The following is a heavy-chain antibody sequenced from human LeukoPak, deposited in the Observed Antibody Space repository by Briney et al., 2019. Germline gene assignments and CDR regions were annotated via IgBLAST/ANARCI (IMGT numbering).Heavy chain of an antibody. V-gene: IGHV3-30-3*01. CDR2: MSFDGSDK. CDR1: GFTFSSYV. D-gene: IGHD5-12*01. J-gene: IGHJ4*02. CDR3: GRAANAKATKLGY. Sequence: GGSLRLSCATSGFTFSSYVMHWVRQAPGKGLEWVAVMSFDGSDKYYADSVKGRFTISRDNSKNTLHLQMNSLRVEDTAVYYCGRAANAKATKLGYWGQGALVTVS.